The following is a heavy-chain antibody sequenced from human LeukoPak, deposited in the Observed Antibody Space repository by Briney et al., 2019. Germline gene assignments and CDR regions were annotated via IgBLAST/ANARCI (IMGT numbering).Heavy chain of an antibody. D-gene: IGHD3-22*01. Sequence: GGSLRLSCAASGFTFSSYAMSWVRQAPGKGLEWVSAISGSGGSTYYADSVKGRFTISRDNSKNTLYLQMDSLRAEDTAVYYRAKEYYYDSSGYTTFDYWGQGTLVTVSS. CDR1: GFTFSSYA. V-gene: IGHV3-23*01. CDR2: ISGSGGST. J-gene: IGHJ4*02. CDR3: AKEYYYDSSGYTTFDY.